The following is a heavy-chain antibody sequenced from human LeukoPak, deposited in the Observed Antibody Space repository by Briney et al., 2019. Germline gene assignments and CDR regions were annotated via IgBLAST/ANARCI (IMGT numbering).Heavy chain of an antibody. CDR3: ARVRVRGVIKNYYYMDV. J-gene: IGHJ6*03. D-gene: IGHD3-10*01. CDR2: INSDGSST. Sequence: GGSPRLSCAASGFTFSSYWMHWVRQAPGKGLVWVSRINSDGSSTSYADSVKGRFTISRDNAKNTLYLQMNSLRAEDTAVYYCARVRVRGVIKNYYYMDVWGKGTTVTVSS. CDR1: GFTFSSYW. V-gene: IGHV3-74*01.